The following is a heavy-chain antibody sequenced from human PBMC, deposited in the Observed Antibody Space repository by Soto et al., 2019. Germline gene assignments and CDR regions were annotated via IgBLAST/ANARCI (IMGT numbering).Heavy chain of an antibody. CDR3: ASHPQNYYDSSGYYCWFDP. J-gene: IGHJ5*02. D-gene: IGHD3-22*01. CDR1: GGSISSSSYY. Sequence: SETLSLTCTVSGGSISSSSYYWGWIRQPPGKGLEWIGSIYYSGSTYYNPSLKSRVTISVDTSKNQFSLKLSSVTAADTAVYYCASHPQNYYDSSGYYCWFDPWGQGTLVTVSS. V-gene: IGHV4-39*01. CDR2: IYYSGST.